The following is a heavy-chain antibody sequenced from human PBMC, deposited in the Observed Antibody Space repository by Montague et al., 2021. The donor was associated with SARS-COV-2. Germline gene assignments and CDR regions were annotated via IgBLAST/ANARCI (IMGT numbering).Heavy chain of an antibody. D-gene: IGHD5-18*01. Sequence: SETLSLTCAVYGGSFSGYYWSWIRQPPGKGLEWIGEINHSGSTXXXPSXKGRVTISVDTSKNQFSLKLSSVTAADTAVYYCARGGGYSYGGIDYWGQGTLVIVSS. CDR2: INHSGST. CDR1: GGSFSGYY. V-gene: IGHV4-34*01. CDR3: ARGGGYSYGGIDY. J-gene: IGHJ4*02.